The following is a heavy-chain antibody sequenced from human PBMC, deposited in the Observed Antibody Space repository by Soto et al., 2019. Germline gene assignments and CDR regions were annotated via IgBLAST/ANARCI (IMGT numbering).Heavy chain of an antibody. CDR2: IKSKTDGGTT. CDR3: TTGSIAAGSDY. V-gene: IGHV3-15*01. J-gene: IGHJ4*02. CDR1: GFTFSNAR. D-gene: IGHD6-13*01. Sequence: PGGSLRLSCAASGFTFSNARMSWVRQAPGKGLEWVGRIKSKTDGGTTDYAAPVKGRFTISRDDSKNTLYLQMNSLKTEDTAVYYCTTGSIAAGSDYWGQGTLVTVSS.